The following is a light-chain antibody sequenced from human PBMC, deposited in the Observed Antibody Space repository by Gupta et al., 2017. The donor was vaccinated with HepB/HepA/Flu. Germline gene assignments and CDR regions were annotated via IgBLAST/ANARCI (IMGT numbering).Light chain of an antibody. V-gene: IGLV3-19*01. J-gene: IGLJ2*01. CDR2: DKS. Sequence: SSELTQDPPVLVPLGQTVSITCQGDSLRNYAATWYQQRPGQAPILVIYDKSRRPSGIPDRFSGSTSGNLASLTVTGARADDEANYYCSSRDSSANVVFGGGTKLTVL. CDR1: SLRNYA. CDR3: SSRDSSANVV.